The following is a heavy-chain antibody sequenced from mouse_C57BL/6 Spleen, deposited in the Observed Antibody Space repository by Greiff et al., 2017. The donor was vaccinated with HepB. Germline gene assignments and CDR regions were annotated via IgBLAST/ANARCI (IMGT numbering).Heavy chain of an antibody. CDR3: ARPGVYSHFDY. D-gene: IGHD1-1*01. Sequence: VQLQQSGAELVKPGASVKISCKASGYAFSSYWMNWVKQRPGKGLEWIGQIYPGDGDTNYNGKFKGKATLTADKSSSTAYMQLSSLTSEDSAVYFCARPGVYSHFDYWGQGTTLTVSS. CDR2: IYPGDGDT. J-gene: IGHJ2*01. CDR1: GYAFSSYW. V-gene: IGHV1-80*01.